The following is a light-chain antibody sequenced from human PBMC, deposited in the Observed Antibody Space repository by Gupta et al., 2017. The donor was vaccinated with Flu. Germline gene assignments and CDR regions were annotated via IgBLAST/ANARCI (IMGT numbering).Light chain of an antibody. CDR1: SSDVGGYNY. CDR2: DVS. J-gene: IGLJ3*02. CDR3: CSYAGSDTEM. V-gene: IGLV2-11*03. Sequence: SVTISCTGTSSDVGGYNYVSWYQQHPGKAPKLMIYDVSERPAGVPDRFSGSKSGNTASLTISGLQSEDEADYYGCSYAGSDTEMFGGGTKLTVL.